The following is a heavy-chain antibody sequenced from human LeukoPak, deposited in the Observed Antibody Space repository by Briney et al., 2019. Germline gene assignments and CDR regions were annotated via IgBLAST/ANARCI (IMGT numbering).Heavy chain of an antibody. V-gene: IGHV3-30*18. Sequence: GGSLRLSRVASGFTFSTYGMHWVRQAPGKGLEWVAVISYDGSNRYYADSVKGRFTISRDNSKNTLYLQMISLRAEDTAVYYCAKDRNYYYGMDVWGQGTTVTVSS. CDR2: ISYDGSNR. J-gene: IGHJ6*02. CDR1: GFTFSTYG. CDR3: AKDRNYYYGMDV.